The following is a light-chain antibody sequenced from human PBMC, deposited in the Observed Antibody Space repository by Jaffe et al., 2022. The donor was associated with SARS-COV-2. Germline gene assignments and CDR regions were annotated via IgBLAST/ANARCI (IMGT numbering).Light chain of an antibody. Sequence: DIQMTQSPSTLSASVGDRVTITCRASQSISSWLAWYQQKPGKAPKLLIYKASSLESGVPSRFSGSGSGTEFTLTISSLQPDDFATYYCQQYNSFSLTFGGGTKVEIK. CDR3: QQYNSFSLT. CDR1: QSISSW. J-gene: IGKJ4*01. CDR2: KAS. V-gene: IGKV1-5*03.